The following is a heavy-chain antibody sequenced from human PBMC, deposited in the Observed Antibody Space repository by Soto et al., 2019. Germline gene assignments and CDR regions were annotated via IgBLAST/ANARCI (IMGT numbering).Heavy chain of an antibody. CDR1: EFNFISSA. V-gene: IGHV3-23*01. CDR3: TKDYISPGYFHS. J-gene: IGHJ4*02. Sequence: PIRLPCTAFEFNFISSARSRISQATGKGLEWVSAISSGSGSSTYYADSVKGRFTISRDNSKNTLYLQMNSLRAEDTALYYWTKDYISPGYFHSWGKGPLVTAS. D-gene: IGHD2-21*01. CDR2: ISSGSGSST.